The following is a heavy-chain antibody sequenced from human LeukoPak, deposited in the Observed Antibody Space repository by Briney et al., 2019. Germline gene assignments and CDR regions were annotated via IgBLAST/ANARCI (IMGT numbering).Heavy chain of an antibody. Sequence: PGGSLRLSCAASGFTFSSYGMHWVRQAPGKGLEWVAVIYYDGSNKYYADSVKGRFTISRDNSKNTLYLQMNSLRAEDTAVYYCTRDKEMSTANVDYWGQGTLVTVSS. J-gene: IGHJ4*02. V-gene: IGHV3-33*01. CDR1: GFTFSSYG. CDR2: IYYDGSNK. D-gene: IGHD5/OR15-5a*01. CDR3: TRDKEMSTANVDY.